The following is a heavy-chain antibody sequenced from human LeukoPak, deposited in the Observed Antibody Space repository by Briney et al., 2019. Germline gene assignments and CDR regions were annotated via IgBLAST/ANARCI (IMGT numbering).Heavy chain of an antibody. J-gene: IGHJ4*02. CDR2: TYADGYT. CDR3: ARGLRHCDRTSCFQPFDC. Sequence: GGSLRLSCAASGFTFSSSYMTWVRQAPGKGLEWVSITYADGYTFYADSVKGRFTISRDSSKNTLCLQMNSLRAEDTAMYYCARGLRHCDRTSCFQPFDCWGQGTLVTVSS. CDR1: GFTFSSSY. V-gene: IGHV3-53*01. D-gene: IGHD2-2*01.